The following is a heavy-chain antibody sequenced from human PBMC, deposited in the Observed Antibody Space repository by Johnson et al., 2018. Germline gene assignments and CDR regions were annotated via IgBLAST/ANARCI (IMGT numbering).Heavy chain of an antibody. CDR1: GFTLRSYG. D-gene: IGHD7-27*01. J-gene: IGHJ4*02. V-gene: IGHV3-33*01. CDR2: IWHDGSRK. CDR3: ARDWREVTGDY. Sequence: QVQLVQSGGGVVLPGTSLRLACATSGFTLRSYGMHWVRQAPGKGLEWVALIWHDGSRKYYAESVKGRFTISRDTSMNTLFLQMNRLRPEDTAVYYCARDWREVTGDYWGQGTLVTVSS.